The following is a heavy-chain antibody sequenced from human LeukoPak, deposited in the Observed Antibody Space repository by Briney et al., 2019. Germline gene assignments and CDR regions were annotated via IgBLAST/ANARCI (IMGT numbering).Heavy chain of an antibody. CDR2: FSWDGGST. CDR3: AKDLRRGYSYGSFDY. D-gene: IGHD5-18*01. Sequence: GGSLRLSCAASGFTFDDYTMHWVRQAPGKGLEWVSLFSWDGGSTYYADSVKGRFTISRDNSKNSLYLQMNSLRTEDTALYYCAKDLRRGYSYGSFDYRGQGTLVTVSS. CDR1: GFTFDDYT. J-gene: IGHJ4*02. V-gene: IGHV3-43*01.